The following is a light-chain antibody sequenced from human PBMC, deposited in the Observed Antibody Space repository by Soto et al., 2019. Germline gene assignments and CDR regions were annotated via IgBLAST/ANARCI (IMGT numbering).Light chain of an antibody. Sequence: DIQMTQSPSSLSASVGDSVTITCRASQSIANYLSWYQHIPGKAPKLLIYFASITQSGVPSRFSGSGSGTDFTLTITSLLPEDFATYFGLQTYSSPLTFGGGTKVEIK. J-gene: IGKJ4*01. V-gene: IGKV1-39*01. CDR1: QSIANY. CDR3: LQTYSSPLT. CDR2: FAS.